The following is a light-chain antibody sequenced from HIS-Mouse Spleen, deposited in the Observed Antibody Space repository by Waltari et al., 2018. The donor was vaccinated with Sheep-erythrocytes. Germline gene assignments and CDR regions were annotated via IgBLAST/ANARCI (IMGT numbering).Light chain of an antibody. CDR1: SRDVGRYNL. V-gene: IGLV2-23*01. CDR2: EGS. Sequence: QSALTQPASVSGSPGQSITISCTGTSRDVGRYNLVSWYQQHPGKAPKLMIYEGSKRPSGVSTSFSGSKSGNTASLTFSGLQAEDEADYYCCSYAGSSTPWVFGGGTKLTVL. CDR3: CSYAGSSTPWV. J-gene: IGLJ3*02.